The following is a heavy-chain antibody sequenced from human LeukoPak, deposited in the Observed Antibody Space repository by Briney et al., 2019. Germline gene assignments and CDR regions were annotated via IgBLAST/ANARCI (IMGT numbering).Heavy chain of an antibody. J-gene: IGHJ4*02. D-gene: IGHD6-19*01. V-gene: IGHV3-48*03. CDR3: AGAPGSGWYVNYFDY. CDR1: GFTFSSYE. Sequence: GGSLRLSCAASGFTFSSYEMNWVRQAPGKGLEWVSYISSSGSTIYYADSVKGRFTISRDNAKNSLYLQMNSLRAEDTAVYYCAGAPGSGWYVNYFDYWGQGTLVTVSS. CDR2: ISSSGSTI.